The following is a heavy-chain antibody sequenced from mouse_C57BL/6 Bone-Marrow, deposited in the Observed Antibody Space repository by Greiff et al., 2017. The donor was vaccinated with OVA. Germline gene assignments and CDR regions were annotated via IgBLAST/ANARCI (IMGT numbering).Heavy chain of an antibody. CDR1: GFSLTSYA. CDR2: IWTGGGT. V-gene: IGHV2-9-1*01. Sequence: QVQLKESGPGLVAPSQSLSITCTVSGFSLTSYAISWVRQPPGKGLEWLGVIWTGGGTNYNSALKSRLSISKDNSKSQVFLKMNSLQTDDTARYYCGRNYYDYDDSLFDYWGQGTTLTVSS. CDR3: GRNYYDYDDSLFDY. J-gene: IGHJ2*01. D-gene: IGHD2-4*01.